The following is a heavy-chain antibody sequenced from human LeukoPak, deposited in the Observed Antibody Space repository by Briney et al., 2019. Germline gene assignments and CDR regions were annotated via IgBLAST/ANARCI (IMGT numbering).Heavy chain of an antibody. Sequence: GESLKISCKGSGYSFTSYWIGWMRQMPGKGLEWMGIIYPGDSDTRYSPSFQGQVTISADKSISTAYLQWSSLKASDTAMYYCARHVVAAYNWFDPWGQGTLVTVSS. CDR1: GYSFTSYW. CDR2: IYPGDSDT. D-gene: IGHD2-15*01. V-gene: IGHV5-51*01. CDR3: ARHVVAAYNWFDP. J-gene: IGHJ5*02.